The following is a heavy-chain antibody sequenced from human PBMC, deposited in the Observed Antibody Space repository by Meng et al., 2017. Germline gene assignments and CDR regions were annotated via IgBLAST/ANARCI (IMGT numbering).Heavy chain of an antibody. D-gene: IGHD1-26*01. Sequence: QIQLPRSGPGLVKPSQTLSLILAISGDSVSSNSAAWNWIRQSPSRGLEWLGRAYYRSKWYHDYAESVKSRISIDPDTSKNRFSLQLRSVTPEDSAVYYCARGSYSFDSWGQRTLVTVSS. CDR2: AYYRSKWYH. CDR1: GDSVSSNSAA. CDR3: ARGSYSFDS. V-gene: IGHV6-1*01. J-gene: IGHJ4*02.